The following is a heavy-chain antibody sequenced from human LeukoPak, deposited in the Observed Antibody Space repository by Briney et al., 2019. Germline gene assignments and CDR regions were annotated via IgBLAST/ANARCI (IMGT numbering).Heavy chain of an antibody. Sequence: PSETLSLTCAVYGGSFSGYYWSWIRQPPGKGLEWIGEINHSGSTNYNPSLKSRVTISVDTSKNQFSLKLSSVTAADTAVYYCARGFGYGDYFGNWFGPWGQGTLVTVSS. D-gene: IGHD4-17*01. V-gene: IGHV4-34*01. CDR3: ARGFGYGDYFGNWFGP. J-gene: IGHJ5*02. CDR2: INHSGST. CDR1: GGSFSGYY.